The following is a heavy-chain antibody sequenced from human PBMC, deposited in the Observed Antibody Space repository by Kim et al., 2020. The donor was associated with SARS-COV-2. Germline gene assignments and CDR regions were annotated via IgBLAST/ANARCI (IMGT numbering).Heavy chain of an antibody. J-gene: IGHJ6*02. V-gene: IGHV1-18*01. CDR2: ISAYNGNT. CDR3: AREVNCSGGSCYPNYYYYYGMDV. Sequence: ASVKVSCKASGYTFTSYGISWVRQAPGQGLEWMGWISAYNGNTNYAQKLQGRVTMTTDTSTSTAYMELRSLRSDDTAVYYCAREVNCSGGSCYPNYYYYYGMDVWGQGTTVTVSS. D-gene: IGHD2-15*01. CDR1: GYTFTSYG.